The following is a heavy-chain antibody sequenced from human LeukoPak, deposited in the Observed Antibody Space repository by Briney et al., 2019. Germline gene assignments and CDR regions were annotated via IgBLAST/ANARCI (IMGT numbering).Heavy chain of an antibody. V-gene: IGHV4-38-2*02. D-gene: IGHD6-19*01. CDR2: IYHSGST. CDR3: ARDPGRIAVAGS. J-gene: IGHJ5*02. CDR1: GYSISSGYY. Sequence: PSETLSLTCAVSGYSISSGYYWGWIRQPPGKALEWIGSIYHSGSTYYNPSLKSRVTISVDTSKNQFSLKLSSVTAADTAVYYCARDPGRIAVAGSWGQGTLVTVSS.